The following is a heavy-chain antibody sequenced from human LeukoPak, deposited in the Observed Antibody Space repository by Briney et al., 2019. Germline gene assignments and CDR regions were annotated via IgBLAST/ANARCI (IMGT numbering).Heavy chain of an antibody. D-gene: IGHD6-13*01. CDR3: ARIRGSRYYFDS. CDR1: GFSLSPSGMC. J-gene: IGHJ4*02. Sequence: ESGPALVKPTQTLTLTCTFSGFSLSPSGMCVSWIRQPPGKALEWLARIDWDDDKYYSTSLKTRLTISKDTSKNQVVLKMTNMDPVDTTTYYFARIRGSRYYFDSWGQGTLVTVSS. CDR2: IDWDDDK. V-gene: IGHV2-70*11.